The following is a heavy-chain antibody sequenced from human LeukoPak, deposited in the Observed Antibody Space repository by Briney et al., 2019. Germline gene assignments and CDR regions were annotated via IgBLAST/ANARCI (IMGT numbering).Heavy chain of an antibody. CDR3: AKGGEQKTFRWGMDY. V-gene: IGHV3-30*18. J-gene: IGHJ4*02. CDR2: MSYNGGIK. CDR1: GFTFSNFY. Sequence: PGGSLRLSCAASGFTFSNFYMHWARQAPGKGLEWVALMSYNGGIKYYGDAVRGRFTISRDNSESTLHLEMTSLRPDDTAVYYCAKGGEQKTFRWGMDYWGQGTLVTVSS. D-gene: IGHD1/OR15-1a*01.